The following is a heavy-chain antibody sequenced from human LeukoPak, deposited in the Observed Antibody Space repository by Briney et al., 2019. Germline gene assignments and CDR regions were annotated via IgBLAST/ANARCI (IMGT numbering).Heavy chain of an antibody. CDR2: INPNSGGT. J-gene: IGHJ4*02. Sequence: ASVKVSRKASGYTFTGYYMHWVRQAPGQGLEWMGWINPNSGGTNYAQKFQGRVTMTRDTSISTAYMELSRLRSDDTAVYYCARDSDFWSGYYWFDYWGQGTLVTVSS. D-gene: IGHD3-3*01. CDR1: GYTFTGYY. CDR3: ARDSDFWSGYYWFDY. V-gene: IGHV1-2*02.